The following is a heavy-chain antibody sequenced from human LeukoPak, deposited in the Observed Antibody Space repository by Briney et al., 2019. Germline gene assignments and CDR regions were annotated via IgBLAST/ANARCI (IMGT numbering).Heavy chain of an antibody. D-gene: IGHD5-18*01. Sequence: GESLKISCKGSGYSFTNYWIGWVRQMPGKGLEWMGIISPGDSDTRYSPSFQGQITFSADKSISTAYLQWSSLRASDTAMYYCARLGDNTAFDYWGQGTLVPVSS. CDR2: ISPGDSDT. J-gene: IGHJ4*02. V-gene: IGHV5-51*01. CDR3: ARLGDNTAFDY. CDR1: GYSFTNYW.